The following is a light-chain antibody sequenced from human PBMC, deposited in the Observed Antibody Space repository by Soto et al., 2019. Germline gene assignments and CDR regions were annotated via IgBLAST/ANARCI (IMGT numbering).Light chain of an antibody. V-gene: IGKV1-5*03. CDR3: QEYKSYSWT. J-gene: IGKJ1*01. CDR1: QTISSW. CDR2: KAS. Sequence: DIPMTQSPSTLSGSVGDIVTISCRASQTISSWLAWYQQKPGKAPKLMIYKASTLKSGVPSRFSGSGSGTKFTLTIASLQPDDFATYYCQEYKSYSWTLGQGTKVDIK.